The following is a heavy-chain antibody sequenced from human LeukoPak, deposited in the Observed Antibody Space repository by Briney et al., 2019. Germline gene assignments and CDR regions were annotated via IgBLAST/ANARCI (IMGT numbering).Heavy chain of an antibody. J-gene: IGHJ4*02. CDR2: INHSGST. CDR3: ARVGCSSTSPNLGRDTCFDY. D-gene: IGHD2-2*01. CDR1: GASFSGYY. Sequence: PSETLLITCAAYGASFSGYYWCWIRQPPGKGLQWMGGINHSGSTNYNPSLSSRVTISSVTSTNQFFLKLRSVTAAATAVDYCARVGCSSTSPNLGRDTCFDYWGQGTLVTVSS. V-gene: IGHV4-34*01.